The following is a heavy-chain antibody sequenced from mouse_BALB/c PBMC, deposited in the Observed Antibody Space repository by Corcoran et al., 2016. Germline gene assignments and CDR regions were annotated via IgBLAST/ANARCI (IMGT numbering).Heavy chain of an antibody. Sequence: EVELQQTGHERVKPGASVKISCTASGYSFPGYYMHWVKQSPLKSREWIGRINPYHGSTSYNQNFKDKASLTVDKSSITAYMELHSLTSEDSAVYYCARSDAGTVFDYWGQGTTLTVSS. J-gene: IGHJ2*01. D-gene: IGHD4-1*01. CDR2: INPYHGST. V-gene: IGHV1-26*01. CDR3: ARSDAGTVFDY. CDR1: GYSFPGYY.